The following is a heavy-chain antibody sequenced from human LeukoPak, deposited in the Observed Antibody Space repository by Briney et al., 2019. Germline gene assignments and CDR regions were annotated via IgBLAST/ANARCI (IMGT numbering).Heavy chain of an antibody. D-gene: IGHD4-17*01. CDR3: AKDPNGDYIGAFDI. V-gene: IGHV3-23*01. CDR1: GFSFSSYA. CDR2: ISGSGGRT. Sequence: GGSLRLSCAASGFSFSSYAMSWVRQAPGGGLEWVSSISGSGGRTYDADSVKGRFTISRDNSKNTLYLQMNSLRAEDTAIYYCAKDPNGDYIGAFDIWGQGTMVAVSS. J-gene: IGHJ3*02.